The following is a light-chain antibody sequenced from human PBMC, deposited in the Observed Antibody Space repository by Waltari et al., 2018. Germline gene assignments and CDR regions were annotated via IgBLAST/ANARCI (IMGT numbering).Light chain of an antibody. CDR3: ETWDAEMTAEL. Sequence: QSVLTQPPSISAAPGQKVTISCSGSRSNIGTHSVSWYQHLPGTAPKLLIYDTYQRPSGISDRFSGSKSGTSSTLDISGRQTGDEADYYCETWDAEMTAELFGTGTQVTVL. CDR2: DTY. CDR1: RSNIGTHS. J-gene: IGLJ1*01. V-gene: IGLV1-51*01.